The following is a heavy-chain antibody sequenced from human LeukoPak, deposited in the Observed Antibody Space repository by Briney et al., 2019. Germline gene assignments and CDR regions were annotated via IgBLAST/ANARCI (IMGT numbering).Heavy chain of an antibody. V-gene: IGHV3-23*01. CDR2: ISGSGGST. J-gene: IGHJ3*02. Sequence: PGGSLRLSCTASGFTFSSYAMSWVRQAPGKGLEWVSAISGSGGSTYYADSVKGRFTISRDNSKNTLYLQMNSLRAEDTAVYYCAKDLCSSTSCYLKVQFDDAFDIWGQGTMVTVSS. CDR1: GFTFSSYA. D-gene: IGHD2-2*01. CDR3: AKDLCSSTSCYLKVQFDDAFDI.